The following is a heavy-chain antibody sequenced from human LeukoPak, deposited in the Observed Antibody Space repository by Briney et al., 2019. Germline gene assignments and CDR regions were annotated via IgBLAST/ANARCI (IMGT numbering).Heavy chain of an antibody. Sequence: GGSLRLSCAASGFTITTNYMNWVRQAPGKGLEWVANIKQDGSEKYYVDSVKGRFTISRDNAKNSLYLQMNSLTAEDTAMYYCARSHYFDTSGPGDYWGQGTLVTVSS. V-gene: IGHV3-7*01. CDR1: GFTITTNY. J-gene: IGHJ4*02. D-gene: IGHD3-22*01. CDR2: IKQDGSEK. CDR3: ARSHYFDTSGPGDY.